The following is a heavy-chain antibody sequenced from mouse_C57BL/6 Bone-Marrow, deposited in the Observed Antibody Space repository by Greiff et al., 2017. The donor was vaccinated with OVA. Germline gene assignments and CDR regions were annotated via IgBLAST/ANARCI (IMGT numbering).Heavy chain of an antibody. J-gene: IGHJ3*01. CDR1: GYTFTSYW. V-gene: IGHV1-50*01. CDR3: ASVRGAY. CDR2: IDPSDSYS. Sequence: QVQLQQPGAELVKPGASVKLSCKASGYTFTSYWMQWVKQRPGQGLEWIGEIDPSDSYSNYNQKFKGKATLTVDTSSSTAYMQLNSLTSEVSAGYYCASVRGAYWGQGTLVTVSA. D-gene: IGHD3-3*01.